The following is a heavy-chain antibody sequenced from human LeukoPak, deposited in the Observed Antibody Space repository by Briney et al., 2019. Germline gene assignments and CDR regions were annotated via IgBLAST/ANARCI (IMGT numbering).Heavy chain of an antibody. V-gene: IGHV3-9*01. CDR2: ISWNSGSI. Sequence: GRSLRLSCAASGFTFDDYAMHWVRQAPGKGLEWVSGISWNSGSIGYADSVKGRFTISRDNSKNTLYLQMNSLRAEDTAVYYCAKDRAAAGRTYYFDYWGQGTLVTVSS. J-gene: IGHJ4*02. CDR1: GFTFDDYA. D-gene: IGHD6-13*01. CDR3: AKDRAAAGRTYYFDY.